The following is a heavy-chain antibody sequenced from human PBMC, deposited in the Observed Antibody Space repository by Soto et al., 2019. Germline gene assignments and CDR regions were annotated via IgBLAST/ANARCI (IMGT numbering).Heavy chain of an antibody. J-gene: IGHJ5*02. CDR3: ARMESFGSLNWFDP. V-gene: IGHV1-8*01. D-gene: IGHD5-18*01. CDR2: MNPGSGDT. CDR1: GYALTNND. Sequence: ASVKGSCKGAGYALTNNDVSWVRQATGQGLEWMGWMNPGSGDTGYAQKFQGRVTMTRDISIATAYMELNSLTSEDTAIYYCARMESFGSLNWFDPWGQGTLVTVSS.